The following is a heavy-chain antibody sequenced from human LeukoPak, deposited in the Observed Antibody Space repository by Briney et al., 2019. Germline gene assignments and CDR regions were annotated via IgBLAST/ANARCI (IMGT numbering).Heavy chain of an antibody. CDR3: ARESGGNTPYYFDY. J-gene: IGHJ4*02. V-gene: IGHV3-30*19. Sequence: GMSLRLSCAASGFTFSKYGMNWVRQAPGKGLEWVAVISYDDGSNKYYADSVKGRFTISRDNSKNTLYLQMNSLRTEDTAVYYCARESGGNTPYYFDYWGQGTLVTVSS. CDR1: GFTFSKYG. D-gene: IGHD2-2*02. CDR2: ISYDDGSNK.